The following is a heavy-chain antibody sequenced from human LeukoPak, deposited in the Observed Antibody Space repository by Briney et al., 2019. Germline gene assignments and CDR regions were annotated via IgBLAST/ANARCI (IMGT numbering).Heavy chain of an antibody. CDR2: INWNGDNT. D-gene: IGHD3-10*02. CDR1: GFTFDDYA. J-gene: IGHJ4*02. Sequence: GGSLRLSCVASGFTFDDYAMSWVRQAPGKGLEWVSGINWNGDNTVYADSVKGRFTISRDNAKNSLYLQMNSLRVEDTAIYYCTRGMLRQPPDYWGQGMLVTVSS. V-gene: IGHV3-20*04. CDR3: TRGMLRQPPDY.